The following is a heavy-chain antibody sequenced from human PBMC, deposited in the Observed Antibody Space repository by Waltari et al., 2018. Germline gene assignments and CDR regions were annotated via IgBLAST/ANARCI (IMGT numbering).Heavy chain of an antibody. V-gene: IGHV5-51*01. CDR3: ARVLYYDILTGWRWFDP. CDR1: GYSFTSYW. D-gene: IGHD3-9*01. Sequence: EVQLVQSGAEVKKPGESLKISCKGSGYSFTSYWIGWVRQMTGKGLECMGIIYPGDSDTRYSPPFQGQVTISADKSISTAYLQWSSLKASDTAMYYCARVLYYDILTGWRWFDPWGQGTLVTVSS. J-gene: IGHJ5*02. CDR2: IYPGDSDT.